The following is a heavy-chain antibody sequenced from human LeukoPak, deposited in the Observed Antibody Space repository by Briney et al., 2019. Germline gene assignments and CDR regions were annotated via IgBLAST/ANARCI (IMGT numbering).Heavy chain of an antibody. Sequence: PGGSLRLSCAASGFTFSSYGMHWVRQAPGKGLEWVAVIWYDGSNKYYADSVKGRFTISRDNSKNTLYLQMNSLRAEDTAVYYCAKEPERFGEHSLDDWGQGTLVTVSS. V-gene: IGHV3-33*06. CDR2: IWYDGSNK. J-gene: IGHJ4*02. CDR1: GFTFSSYG. D-gene: IGHD3-10*01. CDR3: AKEPERFGEHSLDD.